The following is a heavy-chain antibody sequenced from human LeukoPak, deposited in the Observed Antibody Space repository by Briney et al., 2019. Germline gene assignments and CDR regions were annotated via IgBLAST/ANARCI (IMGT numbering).Heavy chain of an antibody. D-gene: IGHD5-18*01. CDR3: ATDRGVYSYGQEVF. J-gene: IGHJ4*02. CDR2: IRNSGST. V-gene: IGHV4-39*07. CDR1: GDSISNNNYY. Sequence: PSETLSLTCTVSGDSISNNNYYWGWIRQPPGKGLEWIVSIRNSGSTYYNPSLKSRVTISVDTSKNQFSLKLSSVTAADTAVYYCATDRGVYSYGQEVFWGQGALVTVSS.